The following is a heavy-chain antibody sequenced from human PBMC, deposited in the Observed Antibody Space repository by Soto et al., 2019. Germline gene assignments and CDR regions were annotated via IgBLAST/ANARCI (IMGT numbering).Heavy chain of an antibody. CDR1: GDSFTSYY. CDR3: ARDHSPSSGYDWFDP. Sequence: ASVKVSCKASGDSFTSYYMHWVRQAPGQGLEWMGIINPSGGSTSYAQKFQGRVTMTRDTSTSTVYMELSSLRSEDTAVYYCARDHSPSSGYDWFDPWGQGTLVTVS. V-gene: IGHV1-46*01. D-gene: IGHD6-19*01. J-gene: IGHJ5*02. CDR2: INPSGGST.